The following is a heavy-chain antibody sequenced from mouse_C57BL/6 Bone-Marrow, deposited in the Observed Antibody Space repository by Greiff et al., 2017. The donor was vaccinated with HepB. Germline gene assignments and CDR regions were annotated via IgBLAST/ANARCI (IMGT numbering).Heavy chain of an antibody. CDR3: ARDVSITTVVATNFDY. J-gene: IGHJ2*01. D-gene: IGHD1-1*01. Sequence: QVHVKQPGAELVKPGASVKLSCKASGYTFTSYWMQWVKQRPGQGLEWIGEIDPSDSYTNYNQKFKGKATLTVDTSSSTAYMQLSSLTSEDSAVYYCARDVSITTVVATNFDYWGQGTTLTVSS. CDR1: GYTFTSYW. CDR2: IDPSDSYT. V-gene: IGHV1-50*01.